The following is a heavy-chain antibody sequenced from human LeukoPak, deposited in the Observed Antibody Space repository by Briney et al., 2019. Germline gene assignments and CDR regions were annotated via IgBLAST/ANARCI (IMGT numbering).Heavy chain of an antibody. V-gene: IGHV4-59*08. D-gene: IGHD3-22*01. CDR1: GGSISTYY. Sequence: SETLSLTCTVSGGSISTYYWSWIRQPPGKGLEWIGYIYYSGYTDYNPSLKSRVTMSVDTSKNQFSLKLTSVTAADTAVYYCATLQSSGYDYSDYWGQGILVTVSS. CDR2: IYYSGYT. CDR3: ATLQSSGYDYSDY. J-gene: IGHJ4*02.